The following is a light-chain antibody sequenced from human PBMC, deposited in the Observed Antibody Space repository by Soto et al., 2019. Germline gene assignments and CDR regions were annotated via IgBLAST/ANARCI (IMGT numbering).Light chain of an antibody. CDR3: QHYGSLPLT. CDR2: GAS. CDR1: QSVGSTY. J-gene: IGKJ5*01. Sequence: EIMLTQSPATLSLSPGERATLSCRASQSVGSTYLAWYQQKPGQAPRPLIYGASTRAPGIPDRFSGSGSGTDFTLTISRLEPEDFAVYYCQHYGSLPLTFGRGTRLEIK. V-gene: IGKV3-20*01.